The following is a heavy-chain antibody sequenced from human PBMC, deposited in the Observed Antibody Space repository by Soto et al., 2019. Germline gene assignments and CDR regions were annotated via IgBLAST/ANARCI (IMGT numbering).Heavy chain of an antibody. V-gene: IGHV3-23*01. CDR3: ARDTFKVATMRYYYYYGMDV. J-gene: IGHJ6*02. CDR1: GFTFSSYA. Sequence: PGGSLRLSCAASGFTFSSYAMSWVRQAPGKGLEWVSAISGSGGSTYYADSVKGRFTISRDNSKNTLYLQMNSLRAEDTAVYYCARDTFKVATMRYYYYYGMDVWGQGTTVTVS. CDR2: ISGSGGST. D-gene: IGHD5-12*01.